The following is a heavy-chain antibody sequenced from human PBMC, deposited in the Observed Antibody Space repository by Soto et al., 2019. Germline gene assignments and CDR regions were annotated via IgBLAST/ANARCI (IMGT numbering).Heavy chain of an antibody. D-gene: IGHD2-15*01. Sequence: QVQLVQSGAEVKKPGASVKVSCKASGYTFTSYYMHWVRQAPGQGLEWMGIINPSGGSTSYAQKFQGRVTMTRDTSTSTVYMELSSLRSHDTAVYYCASSYWSGGSCYYYYSMDVWGQETTVTVS. CDR3: ASSYWSGGSCYYYYSMDV. CDR1: GYTFTSYY. J-gene: IGHJ6*02. V-gene: IGHV1-46*01. CDR2: INPSGGST.